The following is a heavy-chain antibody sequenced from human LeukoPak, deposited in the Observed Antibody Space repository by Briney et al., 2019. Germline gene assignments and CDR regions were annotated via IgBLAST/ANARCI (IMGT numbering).Heavy chain of an antibody. V-gene: IGHV3-23*01. Sequence: GGTLRLSCAASGFTFSSYGMSWVRQAPGKGLEWVSAISGSGGSTYYADSVKGRFTISRDNSKNTLYLQMDSLRAEDTAVYYCARDVSSGGNSPFDYWGQGTLVTVSS. CDR2: ISGSGGST. J-gene: IGHJ4*02. CDR3: ARDVSSGGNSPFDY. CDR1: GFTFSSYG. D-gene: IGHD4-23*01.